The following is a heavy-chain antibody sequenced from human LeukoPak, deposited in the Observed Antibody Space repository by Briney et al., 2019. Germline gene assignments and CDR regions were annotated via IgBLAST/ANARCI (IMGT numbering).Heavy chain of an antibody. CDR2: IIPIFGTA. Sequence: SVKVSCKASGYTFTSYAISWVRQAPGQGLEWMGGIIPIFGTANYAQKFQGRVTITADESTSTAYMELSSLRSEDTAVYYCARPNPPPRDWNDVGWFDPWGQGTLVTVSS. CDR1: GYTFTSYA. D-gene: IGHD1-1*01. J-gene: IGHJ5*02. CDR3: ARPNPPPRDWNDVGWFDP. V-gene: IGHV1-69*13.